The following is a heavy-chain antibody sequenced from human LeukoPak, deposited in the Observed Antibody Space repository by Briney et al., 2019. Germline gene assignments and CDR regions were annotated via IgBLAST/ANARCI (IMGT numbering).Heavy chain of an antibody. J-gene: IGHJ4*02. CDR3: ARRPYCSGGSCYSAYYFDH. Sequence: SETLSLTCSVSGDSVSRSDSYWDWIRQPPGKGLEWIGSIYHSGSTYYNPSLKSRVTISVDPSKNQFSLKLYFVIAADTAVYYCARRPYCSGGSCYSAYYFDHWGQGTLVTVSS. CDR1: GDSVSRSDSY. D-gene: IGHD2-15*01. V-gene: IGHV4-38-2*01. CDR2: IYHSGST.